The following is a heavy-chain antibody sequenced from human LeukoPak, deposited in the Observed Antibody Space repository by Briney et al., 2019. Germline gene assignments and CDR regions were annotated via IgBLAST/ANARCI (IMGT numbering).Heavy chain of an antibody. CDR2: MSYSGSS. J-gene: IGHJ4*02. Sequence: SETLSLTCTVSGGSITSYTYYWGWIRQPPGKGLEWIGSMSYSGSSYYNPSLKSRVTISLDTSKNQFSLKLTSVTAADTAVYYCARPSNYGSGLGILDWGQGTLVIASS. D-gene: IGHD3-10*01. CDR1: GGSITSYTYY. V-gene: IGHV4-39*01. CDR3: ARPSNYGSGLGILD.